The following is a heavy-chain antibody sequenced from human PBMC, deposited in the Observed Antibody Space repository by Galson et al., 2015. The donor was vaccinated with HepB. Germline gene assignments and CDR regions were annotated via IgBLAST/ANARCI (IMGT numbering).Heavy chain of an antibody. CDR2: ISSSSSYI. J-gene: IGHJ4*02. CDR1: GFTFSSYS. CDR3: ARAGPRALTIFGVVGEFDY. V-gene: IGHV3-21*01. Sequence: SLRLSCAASGFTFSSYSMNWVRQAPGKGLEWVSSISSSSSYIYYADSVKGRFTISRDNAKNSLYLQMNSLRAEDTAVYYCARAGPRALTIFGVVGEFDYWGQGTLVTVSS. D-gene: IGHD3-3*01.